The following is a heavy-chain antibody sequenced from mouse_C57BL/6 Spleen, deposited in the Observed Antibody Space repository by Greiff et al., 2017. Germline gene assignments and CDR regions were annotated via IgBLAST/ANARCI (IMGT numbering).Heavy chain of an antibody. V-gene: IGHV1-54*01. Sequence: QVQLQHSGAELVRPGTSVKVSCKASGYAFTHYLIEWVQQRPGQGLEWIGVINPGSGGTNYNETFKGMATLTADKSSSTAYMQLSSLTSEDSAVYFCARGRGKGPFAYWGQGTLVTVSA. J-gene: IGHJ3*01. CDR1: GYAFTHYL. D-gene: IGHD1-3*01. CDR3: ARGRGKGPFAY. CDR2: INPGSGGT.